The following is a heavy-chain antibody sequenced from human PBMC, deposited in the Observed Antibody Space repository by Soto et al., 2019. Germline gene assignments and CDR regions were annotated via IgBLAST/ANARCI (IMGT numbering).Heavy chain of an antibody. CDR3: ARYQMVYANWFDP. Sequence: SVKVSCKASGGTFSSYAISWVRQAPGQGLEWMGGIIPIFGTANYAQKFQGRVTITADKSTSTAYMELSSLRSEDTVVYYCARYQMVYANWFDPWGQGTLVTVSS. D-gene: IGHD2-8*01. J-gene: IGHJ5*02. CDR1: GGTFSSYA. CDR2: IIPIFGTA. V-gene: IGHV1-69*06.